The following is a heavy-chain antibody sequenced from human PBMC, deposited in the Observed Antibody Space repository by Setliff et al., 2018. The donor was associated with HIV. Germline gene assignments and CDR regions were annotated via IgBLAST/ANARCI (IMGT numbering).Heavy chain of an antibody. Sequence: GASVKVSCKASGYTFTSYDINWVRQATGQGLEWMGWMNPNSGNTGYAQKFHGRVTMTRNTSISTAYMELSSLRSDDTAIYYCAKPFGSDGSRQLDSWGQGTLVTVSS. CDR3: AKPFGSDGSRQLDS. J-gene: IGHJ4*02. V-gene: IGHV1-8*02. D-gene: IGHD2-15*01. CDR2: MNPNSGNT. CDR1: GYTFTSYD.